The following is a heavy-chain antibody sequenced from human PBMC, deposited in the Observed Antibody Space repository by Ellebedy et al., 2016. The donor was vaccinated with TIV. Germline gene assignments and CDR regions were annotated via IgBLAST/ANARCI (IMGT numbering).Heavy chain of an antibody. V-gene: IGHV3-23*01. Sequence: PGGSLRLSCVASGFTFIGYAMSWVRKAPGKGLEWVSGINNGGRTTSYADSVKGRFTISRDNSRSTLYLQMNSLRAEDSAVYYCAKDMVFGDGKWEIDVWGQGTTVTVSS. CDR2: INNGGRTT. J-gene: IGHJ6*02. CDR3: AKDMVFGDGKWEIDV. D-gene: IGHD1-26*01. CDR1: GFTFIGYA.